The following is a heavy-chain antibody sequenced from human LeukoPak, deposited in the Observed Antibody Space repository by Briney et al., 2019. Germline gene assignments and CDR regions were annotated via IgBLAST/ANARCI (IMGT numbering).Heavy chain of an antibody. CDR3: AIRTPVDIGGTLVERVKKGLDY. CDR2: MNPNSGNT. Sequence: ASVKVSCKASGYTFTSYDINWLRQATGQGLEWMGWMNPNSGNTGYAQKFQGRVTMTRNTSMSTAYMELSSLRSEDTAVYYCAIRTPVDIGGTLVERVKKGLDYWSQGTLVTVSS. J-gene: IGHJ4*02. CDR1: GYTFTSYD. D-gene: IGHD5-12*01. V-gene: IGHV1-8*01.